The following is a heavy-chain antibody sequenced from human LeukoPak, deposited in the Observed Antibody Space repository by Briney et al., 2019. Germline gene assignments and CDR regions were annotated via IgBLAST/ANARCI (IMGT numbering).Heavy chain of an antibody. D-gene: IGHD4-11*01. CDR1: GFTFGDHV. J-gene: IGHJ6*02. CDR3: AGPYSNYASRPYYYYYGMDV. CDR2: INHSGST. Sequence: NPGGSLRLSCTTSGFTFGDHVMSWVRQPPGKGLEWIGEINHSGSTNYNPSLKSRVTISVDTSKNQFSLKLSSVTAADTAVYYCAGPYSNYASRPYYYYYGMDVWGQGTTVTVSS. V-gene: IGHV4-34*08.